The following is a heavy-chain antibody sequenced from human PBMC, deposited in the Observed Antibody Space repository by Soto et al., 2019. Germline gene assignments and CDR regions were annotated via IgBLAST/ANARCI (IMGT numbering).Heavy chain of an antibody. Sequence: PGGSLRLSCPASGFDFSTYAMHWVRQAPGKGLEWVAVLSYDGGNKYYADSVKGRFTISRDNSKNTLYLQMNSLRVEDTAVYYCSRAAYSTSWQPYYYHGMDVWGQGTTVTVSS. CDR2: LSYDGGNK. V-gene: IGHV3-30*04. CDR1: GFDFSTYA. CDR3: SRAAYSTSWQPYYYHGMDV. J-gene: IGHJ6*02. D-gene: IGHD6-13*01.